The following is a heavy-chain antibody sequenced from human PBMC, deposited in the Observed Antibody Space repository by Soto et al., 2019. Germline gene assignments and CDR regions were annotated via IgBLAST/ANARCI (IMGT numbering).Heavy chain of an antibody. D-gene: IGHD2-8*01. Sequence: QVQLQESGTGLVKPSETLSLTCTVSGGSVSSYSWNWIRQPPGKGLEWIGYGYYSGSATYNPSLKSRVTISVDTAKDQFSQKMRYVTAAETAVYYCAWTKWYANLFDPRGQGTMGTVSS. J-gene: IGHJ5*02. V-gene: IGHV4-59*02. CDR2: GYYSGSA. CDR1: GGSVSSYS. CDR3: AWTKWYANLFDP.